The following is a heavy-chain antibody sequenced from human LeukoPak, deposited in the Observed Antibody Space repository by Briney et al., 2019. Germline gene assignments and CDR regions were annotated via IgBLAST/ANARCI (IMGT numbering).Heavy chain of an antibody. D-gene: IGHD3-22*01. V-gene: IGHV1-2*02. CDR3: VRDHDSSGYPRFDY. CDR1: GYTFTGDY. CDR2: INPNSGGT. J-gene: IGHJ4*02. Sequence: ASVKVSCKASGYTFTGDYIHWVRHAPGQGLEWRGWINPNSGGTNYAQKFQGRVTITRDTSASTAYMELSSLRSEDTAVYYCVRDHDSSGYPRFDYWGQGTLVTVSS.